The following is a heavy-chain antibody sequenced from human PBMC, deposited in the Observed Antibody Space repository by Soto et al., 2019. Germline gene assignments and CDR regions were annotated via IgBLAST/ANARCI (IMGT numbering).Heavy chain of an antibody. V-gene: IGHV3-13*01. D-gene: IGHD5-12*01. J-gene: IGHJ2*01. CDR3: ARLGDGYNNWYLDL. CDR1: GFTFSSYD. CDR2: IGTAGDT. Sequence: GGSLRLSCAASGFTFSSYDMHWVRQATGKGLEWVSAIGTAGDTYYPGSVKGRFTISRENAKNSLYLQMNSLRAGDTAVYYCARLGDGYNNWYLDLWGPGTMVTVYS.